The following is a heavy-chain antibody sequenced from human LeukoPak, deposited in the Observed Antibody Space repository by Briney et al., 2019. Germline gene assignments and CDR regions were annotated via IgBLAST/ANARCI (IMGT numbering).Heavy chain of an antibody. CDR3: AKDQGAVADY. D-gene: IGHD6-19*01. V-gene: IGHV3-30*18. J-gene: IGHJ4*02. Sequence: GGSLRLSCAASGFTFSSNGMHWVRQAPDKGLEWVAVISYDGSKEFYADSVKGRFTISRDNPKNTLHLQMNSLRAEDTAVYYCAKDQGAVADYWGQGTLVTASS. CDR1: GFTFSSNG. CDR2: ISYDGSKE.